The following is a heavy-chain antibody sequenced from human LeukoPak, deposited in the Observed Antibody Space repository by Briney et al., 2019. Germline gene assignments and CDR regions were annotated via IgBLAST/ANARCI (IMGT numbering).Heavy chain of an antibody. V-gene: IGHV4-34*01. Sequence: PSETLSLTCAVYGGSFSGCYWSWIRQPPGKGLEWIGEINHSGSTNYNPSLKSRVTISVDTSKNQFSLKLSSVTAADTAVYYCARMSKSIAAAGTVDYWGQGTLVTVSS. J-gene: IGHJ4*02. CDR1: GGSFSGCY. CDR2: INHSGST. D-gene: IGHD6-13*01. CDR3: ARMSKSIAAAGTVDY.